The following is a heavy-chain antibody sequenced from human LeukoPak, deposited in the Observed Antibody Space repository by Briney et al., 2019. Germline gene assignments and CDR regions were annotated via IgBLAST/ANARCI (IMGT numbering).Heavy chain of an antibody. Sequence: PGGSLRLSCAASGFIFSSYWMHWVRQAPGKGLVWVSRINRDGSTTNYADSVKGRFTISRVNAKNTLYLQMNSLRVEDTAVYYCARDQNYYDSRELDYWGQGTLVTVSS. V-gene: IGHV3-74*01. J-gene: IGHJ4*02. CDR2: INRDGSTT. CDR1: GFIFSSYW. D-gene: IGHD3-22*01. CDR3: ARDQNYYDSRELDY.